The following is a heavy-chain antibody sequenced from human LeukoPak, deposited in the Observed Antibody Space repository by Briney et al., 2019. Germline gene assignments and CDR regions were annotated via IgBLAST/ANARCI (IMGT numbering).Heavy chain of an antibody. CDR2: MNPNSGNT. Sequence: ASVKVSCKASGYTFTSYDINWVRQATGQGLEWMGWMNPNSGNTGYAQKFQGRVTMTRNTSISTAYMELSSLRSEDTAVYYCARGSGIVVVPAAINWFDPWGQGTLVTVSS. J-gene: IGHJ5*02. D-gene: IGHD2-2*01. CDR3: ARGSGIVVVPAAINWFDP. CDR1: GYTFTSYD. V-gene: IGHV1-8*01.